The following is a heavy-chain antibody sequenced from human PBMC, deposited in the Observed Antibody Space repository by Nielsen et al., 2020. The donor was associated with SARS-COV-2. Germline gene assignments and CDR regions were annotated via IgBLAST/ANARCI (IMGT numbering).Heavy chain of an antibody. V-gene: IGHV1-18*01. D-gene: IGHD6-13*01. Sequence: ASVKVSCKASGYTFASYAMHWVRQAPGQGLEWMGWISAYNGNTNYAQKLQGRVTMTRDTSTSTVYMELSSLRSEDTAVYYCARDLSSSSWYPYFDYWGQGTLVTVSS. CDR2: ISAYNGNT. CDR1: GYTFASYA. CDR3: ARDLSSSSWYPYFDY. J-gene: IGHJ4*02.